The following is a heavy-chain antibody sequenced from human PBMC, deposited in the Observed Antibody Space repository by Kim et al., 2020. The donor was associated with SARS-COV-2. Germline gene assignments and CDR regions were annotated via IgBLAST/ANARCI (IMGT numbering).Heavy chain of an antibody. CDR1: GFTFSSYD. CDR3: ARTGAGSGYGFEL. V-gene: IGHV3-13*01. CDR2: IGIAGDT. J-gene: IGHJ3*01. D-gene: IGHD3-22*01. Sequence: GGSLRLSCVASGFTFSSYDMHWVRQVTGKGLEWVSAIGIAGDTYYPGSVMGRFTISRENAKNSLYLQMNRLRAGDTAVCYCARTGAGSGYGFELWGQGTMVTVSS.